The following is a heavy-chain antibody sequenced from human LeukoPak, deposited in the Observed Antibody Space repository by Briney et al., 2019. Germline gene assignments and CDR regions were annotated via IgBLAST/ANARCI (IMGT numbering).Heavy chain of an antibody. CDR1: GFTISNCW. Sequence: GGSLRLSCSASGFTISNCWMTWVRQAPGKGLEWVANMNQDGSRIYYVSSVKGRFTISRDNAKNSLHLQMNSLRAEDTAVYYCARNPPPDDSSGYLDYWGQGALVTVSS. J-gene: IGHJ4*02. CDR2: MNQDGSRI. D-gene: IGHD3-22*01. CDR3: ARNPPPDDSSGYLDY. V-gene: IGHV3-7*04.